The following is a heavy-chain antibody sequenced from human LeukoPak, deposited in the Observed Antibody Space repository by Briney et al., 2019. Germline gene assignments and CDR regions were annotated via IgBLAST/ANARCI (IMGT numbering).Heavy chain of an antibody. Sequence: QSGGSLRLSCAASGFTFSGFGMNWVRQAPGRGLECLSYISSTSRTIYYADSVKGRFTISRDNAKNSLYLQMNSLRAEDTAIYYCAKGREGVVVPTAPLGYWGQGTLVTVSS. CDR2: ISSTSRTI. CDR1: GFTFSGFG. CDR3: AKGREGVVVPTAPLGY. J-gene: IGHJ4*02. D-gene: IGHD2-2*01. V-gene: IGHV3-48*01.